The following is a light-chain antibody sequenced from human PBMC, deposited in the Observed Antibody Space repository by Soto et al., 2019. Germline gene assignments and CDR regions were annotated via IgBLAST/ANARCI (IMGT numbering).Light chain of an antibody. CDR1: QDIRGA. V-gene: IGKV1-13*02. CDR3: QQFLSYPIT. CDR2: DAS. J-gene: IGKJ5*01. Sequence: IQLTQSPASLSASVGERVTITCRASQDIRGALAWYQQSPGEAPQLLIYDASTLESGVPSRFSGSSSGTHFTLTIRSLQPEDFATYYCQQFLSYPITFGQGTRLEIK.